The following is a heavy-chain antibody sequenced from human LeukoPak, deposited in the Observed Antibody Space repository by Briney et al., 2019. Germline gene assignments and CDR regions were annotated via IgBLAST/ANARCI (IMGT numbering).Heavy chain of an antibody. CDR3: AKLDWLDP. Sequence: GGSLRLSCAASGFTIGRLWMHWVRQAPGKGLVWVSRSEGDDSTTTYAGSVKGRFTVSRDTAKNTLYLQMNSLRVEDTAVYYCAKLDWLDPWGQGTLVTVSP. J-gene: IGHJ5*02. CDR1: GFTIGRLW. CDR2: SEGDDSTT. V-gene: IGHV3-74*03.